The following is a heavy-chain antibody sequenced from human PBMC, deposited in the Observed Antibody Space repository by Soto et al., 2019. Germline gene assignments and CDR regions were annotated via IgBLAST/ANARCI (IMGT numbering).Heavy chain of an antibody. V-gene: IGHV6-1*01. Sequence: SQTLSLTCAISGDSVSSNSAAWNWIRQSPSRGLEWLGRTYYRSKWYNDYAVSVKSRITINPDTSKNQYSLQQNSVTPEDTAVYYCARDREVRYDSTWFDYWGQGTLVTVSS. CDR2: TYYRSKWYN. J-gene: IGHJ4*02. D-gene: IGHD3-22*01. CDR1: GDSVSSNSAA. CDR3: ARDREVRYDSTWFDY.